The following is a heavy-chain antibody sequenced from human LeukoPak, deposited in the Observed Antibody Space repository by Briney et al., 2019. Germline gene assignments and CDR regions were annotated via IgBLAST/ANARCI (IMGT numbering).Heavy chain of an antibody. CDR1: GGSISSYY. V-gene: IGHV4-4*07. Sequence: SETLPLTCTVSGGSISSYYWSWIRQPAGKGLEWIGRIYTSGSTNYNPSLKSRVTMSVDTSKNQFSLKLSSVTAADTAVYYCARDFSGITMVRGVILPFDYWGQGTLVTVSS. CDR3: ARDFSGITMVRGVILPFDY. D-gene: IGHD3-10*01. CDR2: IYTSGST. J-gene: IGHJ4*02.